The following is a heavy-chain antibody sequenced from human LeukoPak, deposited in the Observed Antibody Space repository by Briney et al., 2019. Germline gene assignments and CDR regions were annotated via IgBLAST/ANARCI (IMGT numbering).Heavy chain of an antibody. V-gene: IGHV4-59*12. CDR2: IYYRGST. CDR1: GGSISSYY. CDR3: AREWLYSSSWSSEDY. D-gene: IGHD6-13*01. J-gene: IGHJ4*02. Sequence: SETLSLTCTVSGGSISSYYWTWIRQAPGKGLEWIGYIYYRGSTNYNPSLKSRVTISVDTSKNQFSLKLSSVTAADTAVYYCAREWLYSSSWSSEDYWGQGTLVTVSS.